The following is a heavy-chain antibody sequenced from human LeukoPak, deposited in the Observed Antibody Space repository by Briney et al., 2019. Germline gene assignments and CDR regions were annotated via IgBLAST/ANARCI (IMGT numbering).Heavy chain of an antibody. CDR3: ARGLAGRSSGAIYFAL. Sequence: SETLSLTCIVSGXSIDYYNWIRQPPGKGLEWIGVIYNHGRTEYNPSPQSRVTISLDTSNSQFSLKLHSVTPADTAVYFCARGLAGRSSGAIYFALWGRGTLVTVSS. CDR1: GXSIDY. D-gene: IGHD3-10*01. CDR2: IYNHGRT. V-gene: IGHV4-59*01. J-gene: IGHJ2*01.